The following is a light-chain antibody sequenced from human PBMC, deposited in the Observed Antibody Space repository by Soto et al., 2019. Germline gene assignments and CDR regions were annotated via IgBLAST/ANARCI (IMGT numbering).Light chain of an antibody. CDR1: QSVSNSY. CDR3: QQYGSSPPYT. CDR2: DAF. V-gene: IGKV3D-20*01. Sequence: EIVLTQSPATLSLSPGERATLSCGASQSVSNSYLAWYQQKPGLAPRLLIYDAFSRATGIPDRFSGSGSGTDFNLTISRLEPEDFVVYYCQQYGSSPPYTFGQGTKLEIK. J-gene: IGKJ2*01.